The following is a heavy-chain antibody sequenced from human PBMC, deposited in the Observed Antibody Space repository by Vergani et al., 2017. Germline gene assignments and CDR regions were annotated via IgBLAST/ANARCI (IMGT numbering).Heavy chain of an antibody. V-gene: IGHV4-61*02. Sequence: QVQLQESGPGLVKPSQTLSLTCTVSGGSISSGSYYWSWIRQPAGKGLEWIGRIYTSGSTNYNPSLKSRVTISVDTSKNQFSLKLSSVTAADTAVYYCARDRGDWNGRRGAFDIWGQGTMVTVSS. CDR3: ARDRGDWNGRRGAFDI. CDR2: IYTSGST. CDR1: GGSISSGSYY. J-gene: IGHJ3*02. D-gene: IGHD1-1*01.